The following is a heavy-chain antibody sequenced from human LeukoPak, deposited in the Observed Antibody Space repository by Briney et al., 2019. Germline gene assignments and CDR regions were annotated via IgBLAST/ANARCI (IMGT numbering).Heavy chain of an antibody. D-gene: IGHD2-15*01. J-gene: IGHJ4*02. CDR3: AREISGRYYFDY. V-gene: IGHV4-34*01. CDR1: GGSISSYY. CDR2: INHSGST. Sequence: SETLSLTCTVSGGSISSYYWSWIRQPPGKGLEWIGEINHSGSTNYNPSLKSRVTISVDTSKNQFSLKLSSVTAADTAVYYCAREISGRYYFDYWGQGTLVTVSS.